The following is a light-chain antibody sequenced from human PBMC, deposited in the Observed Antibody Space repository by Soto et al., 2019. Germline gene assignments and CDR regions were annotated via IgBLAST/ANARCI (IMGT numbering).Light chain of an antibody. CDR2: EVS. J-gene: IGLJ1*01. Sequence: QSALTQPASVSGSPGQSITISCTGTSRDLGNYNYVSWYQHQTGKVPKLIIYEVSYRPSGVSDRFSASKSGNTASLTISGLQAEDEGDYYFCSYTGTSPYVFGTGTKVTVL. V-gene: IGLV2-14*01. CDR1: SRDLGNYNY. CDR3: CSYTGTSPYV.